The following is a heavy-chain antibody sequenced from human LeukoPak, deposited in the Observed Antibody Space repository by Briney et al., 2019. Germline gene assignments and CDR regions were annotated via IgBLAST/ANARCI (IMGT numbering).Heavy chain of an antibody. V-gene: IGHV2-70*11. D-gene: IGHD1-1*01. J-gene: IGHJ3*02. Sequence: SGPALVKPTQTLTLTCTFSGFSLSTSGMCVSWIRQPPGKALGWLARIDWDDDKYYSTSLKTRLTISKDTSKNQVVLTMTNMDPVDTATYYCARLTTRDLRDALDIWGQGTMVTVSS. CDR3: ARLTTRDLRDALDI. CDR1: GFSLSTSGMC. CDR2: IDWDDDK.